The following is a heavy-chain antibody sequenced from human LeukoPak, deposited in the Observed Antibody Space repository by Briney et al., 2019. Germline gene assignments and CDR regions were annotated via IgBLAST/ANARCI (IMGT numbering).Heavy chain of an antibody. Sequence: GASVKVSCKASGYTFTSYGISWVRQAPGQGLEWMGWISAYNGNTNYAQKLQGRVTMTTDTSTSTAYMELRSLRSDDTAVYYCTRLVWQWLIRNYYFDYWGQGTLVTVSS. V-gene: IGHV1-18*01. CDR2: ISAYNGNT. D-gene: IGHD6-19*01. CDR3: TRLVWQWLIRNYYFDY. CDR1: GYTFTSYG. J-gene: IGHJ4*02.